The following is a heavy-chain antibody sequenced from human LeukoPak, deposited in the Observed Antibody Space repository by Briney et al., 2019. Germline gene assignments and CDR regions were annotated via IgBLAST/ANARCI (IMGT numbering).Heavy chain of an antibody. CDR3: AREGYCSSDSCYVPGDY. D-gene: IGHD2-15*01. CDR1: GDSISSGDYY. V-gene: IGHV4-61*02. CDR2: MSSSGST. Sequence: SQTLSLTCTVSGDSISSGDYYWSWLRQPAGKGLEWIGRMSSSGSTNYNPSLNSRVTISVDTSKNQFSLKLSSVTAADTAVYFCAREGYCSSDSCYVPGDYWGQGTLVTVSS. J-gene: IGHJ4*02.